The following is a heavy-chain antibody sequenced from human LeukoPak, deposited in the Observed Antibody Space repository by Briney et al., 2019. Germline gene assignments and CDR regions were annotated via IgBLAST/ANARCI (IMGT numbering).Heavy chain of an antibody. CDR2: INPNSGGT. J-gene: IGHJ5*02. D-gene: IGHD2-2*01. CDR1: GYTFTDYY. CDR3: ARSAIMPEGGNFVVVAAADKRNWFDP. Sequence: GASVKVSCKASGYTFTDYYMNWVGQAPGQGREWMGGINPNSGGTNYAQKFQGRVTMTRDTSISTAYKELSRLRSDDTAVYYCARSAIMPEGGNFVVVAAADKRNWFDPWGQGTLVTVSS. V-gene: IGHV1-2*02.